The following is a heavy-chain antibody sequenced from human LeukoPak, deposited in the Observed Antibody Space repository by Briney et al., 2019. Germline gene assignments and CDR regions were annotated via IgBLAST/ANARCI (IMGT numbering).Heavy chain of an antibody. CDR1: RYTFTTYA. CDR2: INTDTGNP. CDR3: ARGTYGGNSGDTFDI. D-gene: IGHD4-23*01. J-gene: IGHJ3*02. Sequence: ASVKVSCKASRYTFTTYAMNWVRQAPGQGLEWMGWINTDTGNPTYAQGFTGRFVFSLDTSVSTAYLQISSLKAEDTAVYYCARGTYGGNSGDTFDIWGQGTLVTVSS. V-gene: IGHV7-4-1*02.